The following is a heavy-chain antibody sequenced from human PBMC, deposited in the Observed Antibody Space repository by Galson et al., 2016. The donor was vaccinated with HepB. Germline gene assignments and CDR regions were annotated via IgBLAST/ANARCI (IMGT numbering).Heavy chain of an antibody. CDR1: GFTFANYA. J-gene: IGHJ4*02. V-gene: IGHV3-33*01. CDR3: VRGQLVNYFDY. CDR2: IWSDGSNK. Sequence: SLRLSCAASGFTFANYAMHWVRQAPGKGLEWVALIWSDGSNKYYAESVKGRFTISRDKPKNTLYLQMKSLRVEDTAVYYCVRGQLVNYFDYWGQGTLVTVSS. D-gene: IGHD6-13*01.